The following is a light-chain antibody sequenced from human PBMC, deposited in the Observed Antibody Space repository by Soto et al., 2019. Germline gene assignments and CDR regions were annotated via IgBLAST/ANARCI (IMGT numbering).Light chain of an antibody. J-gene: IGLJ1*01. V-gene: IGLV2-14*01. CDR3: SSYTSISTLYV. CDR2: EVS. CDR1: SSDIGGYNY. Sequence: QSALTQPASGSGSPGQSITISCAGTSSDIGGYNYVSWYQQHPGKAPKVMIYEVSNRPSGVSNRFSGPKSGNTASLTISGLQSEDEADYYCSSYTSISTLYVFGSGTKVTVL.